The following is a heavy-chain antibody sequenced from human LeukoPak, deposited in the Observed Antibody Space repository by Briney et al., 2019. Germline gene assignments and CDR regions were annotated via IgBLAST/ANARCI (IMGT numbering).Heavy chain of an antibody. CDR3: ATGLLATLRRYHAPDY. CDR2: INHSGST. V-gene: IGHV4-34*01. Sequence: KSSETLSLTCAVYGGSFSGYYWSGIRQPPGKGLEWIGEINHSGSTNYNPSLKSRVTISVDTSKNKLSLQLSSVPAADTAVYYCATGLLATLRRYHAPDYWGQGTLVTVSS. CDR1: GGSFSGYY. J-gene: IGHJ4*02. D-gene: IGHD3-16*02.